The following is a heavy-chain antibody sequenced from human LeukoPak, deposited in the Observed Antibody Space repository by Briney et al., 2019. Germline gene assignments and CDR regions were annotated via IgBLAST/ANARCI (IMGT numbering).Heavy chain of an antibody. V-gene: IGHV3-33*01. CDR3: ARDRDYYGSNPYFDY. D-gene: IGHD3-10*01. CDR2: IWYDGSNK. CDR1: GFTFSSYG. Sequence: QPGRSLRLSCAASGFTFSSYGMHWVRQAPGKGLEWVAVIWYDGSNKYYADSVKGRFTISRDNSKNTLYLQMSSLRAEDTAVYYCARDRDYYGSNPYFDYWGQGTLVTVSS. J-gene: IGHJ4*02.